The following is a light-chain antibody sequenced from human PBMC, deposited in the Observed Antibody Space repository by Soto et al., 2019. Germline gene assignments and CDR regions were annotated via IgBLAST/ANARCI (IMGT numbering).Light chain of an antibody. CDR3: CSYTSSTSYV. CDR2: DVT. Sequence: QSALTQPASVSGSPGQSITISCTGTSSDVGGYNFVTWYQQYPGKAPKLVIHDVTRRPSGVSNRFSGSKSGTTASLTISGLQAEDEADYYCCSYTSSTSYVFGTGTKVTAL. CDR1: SSDVGGYNF. J-gene: IGLJ1*01. V-gene: IGLV2-14*01.